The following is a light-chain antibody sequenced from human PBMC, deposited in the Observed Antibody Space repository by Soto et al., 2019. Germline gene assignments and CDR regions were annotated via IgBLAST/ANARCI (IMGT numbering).Light chain of an antibody. CDR2: GAS. V-gene: IGKV3-15*01. CDR1: QRVNNN. J-gene: IGKJ1*01. Sequence: EVLMTQSPATLSVSPGERATLSCRASQRVNNNLAWYQQRPGQAPTLLISGASTRAAGIPDRFSGSGSGTEFTLSISSLQSEDGAVYYCQQYNNWPPWTFGQGTKVEIK. CDR3: QQYNNWPPWT.